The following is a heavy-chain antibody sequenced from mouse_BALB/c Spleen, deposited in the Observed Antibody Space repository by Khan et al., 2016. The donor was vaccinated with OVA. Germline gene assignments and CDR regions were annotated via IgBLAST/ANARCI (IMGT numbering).Heavy chain of an antibody. J-gene: IGHJ1*01. D-gene: IGHD1-1*01. Sequence: EVMLVESGGGLVKPGGSLKLSCAASGFTFSSYAMSWVRQTPEKRLEWVASISSGGSTYYPDSVKGRFTISRDNARNILYLQMSRLRSEDTAMYYCARDYYYGTGDFDVWGAGTTVTVSA. CDR3: ARDYYYGTGDFDV. CDR1: GFTFSSYA. CDR2: ISSGGST. V-gene: IGHV5-6-5*01.